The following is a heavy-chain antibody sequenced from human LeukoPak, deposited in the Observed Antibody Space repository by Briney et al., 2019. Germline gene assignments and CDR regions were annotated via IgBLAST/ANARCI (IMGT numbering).Heavy chain of an antibody. Sequence: GGSLRLSCAASGFTFSSYGMHWVRQAPGKGLEWVALISYDGSDKDYAKSVKGRFTISGDDSKNTLYLQMNSLRAEDTAVYYCARDIEVWSSSGWYGPSYFDYWGQGTLVTVSS. D-gene: IGHD6-19*01. CDR2: ISYDGSDK. V-gene: IGHV3-30*12. CDR3: ARDIEVWSSSGWYGPSYFDY. CDR1: GFTFSSYG. J-gene: IGHJ4*02.